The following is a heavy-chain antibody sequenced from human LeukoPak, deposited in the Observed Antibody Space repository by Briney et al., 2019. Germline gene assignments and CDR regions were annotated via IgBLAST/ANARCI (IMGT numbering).Heavy chain of an antibody. Sequence: PSETLSLTCAVYGGSFSGYYWSWIRQPPGKGLEWIGEINHSGSTNYNPSLKSRVTISLDTSKNQFSLKLSSVTAADTAVYSCARGYYGFFDYWGQGTLVTVSS. CDR2: INHSGST. V-gene: IGHV4-34*01. D-gene: IGHD3-3*01. CDR1: GGSFSGYY. J-gene: IGHJ4*02. CDR3: ARGYYGFFDY.